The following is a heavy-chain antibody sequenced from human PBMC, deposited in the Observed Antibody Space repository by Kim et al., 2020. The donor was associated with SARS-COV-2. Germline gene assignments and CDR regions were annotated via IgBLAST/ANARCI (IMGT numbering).Heavy chain of an antibody. V-gene: IGHV3-33*06. CDR3: AKEIPEYCRSISCYRGPWFDP. J-gene: IGHJ5*02. Sequence: GGSLRLSCAASGYHFSTYGMHWVRQAPGKGMEWVAVIRFDGNNKYYADSVKGRFTICRDNSKNMLYLQMNSLRAEDTAVYYYAKEIPEYCRSISCYRGPWFDPWGQGTLVTVSS. CDR2: IRFDGNNK. D-gene: IGHD2-2*01. CDR1: GYHFSTYG.